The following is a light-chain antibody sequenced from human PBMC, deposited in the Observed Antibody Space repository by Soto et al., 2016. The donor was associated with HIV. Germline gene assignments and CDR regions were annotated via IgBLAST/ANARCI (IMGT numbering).Light chain of an antibody. Sequence: DIVMTQSPLSLSVTLGQPASISCRSSESLVYSDGSTLLHWFQQRPGQSPRRLIYQVSNRDPGVPDRFSGSGSGTDFTLKISRVEAEDVGVYYCMQALQTRTFGQGTKLEVK. V-gene: IGKV2-30*01. CDR3: MQALQTRT. J-gene: IGKJ2*01. CDR2: QVS. CDR1: ESLVYSDGSTL.